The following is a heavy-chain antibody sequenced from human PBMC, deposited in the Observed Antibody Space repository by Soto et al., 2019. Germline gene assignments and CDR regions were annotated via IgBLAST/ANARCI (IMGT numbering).Heavy chain of an antibody. V-gene: IGHV1-8*01. CDR1: GYTFTSYD. CDR3: ARERTVAGNDY. D-gene: IGHD6-19*01. J-gene: IGHJ4*02. Sequence: ASVKVSCKASGYTFTSYDINWVRQATAQGLEWMGWMNPNSGNTGHAQKFQGRVTMTRNTSISTAYMELSSRRSEDTAVYYCARERTVAGNDYWGQGTLVTGSS. CDR2: MNPNSGNT.